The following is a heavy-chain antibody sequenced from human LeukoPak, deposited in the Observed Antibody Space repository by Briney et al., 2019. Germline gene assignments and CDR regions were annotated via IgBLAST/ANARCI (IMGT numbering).Heavy chain of an antibody. V-gene: IGHV1-18*01. CDR3: AKDRSSSARED. J-gene: IGHJ4*02. D-gene: IGHD6-13*01. CDR2: ISGYNGNT. Sequence: GASVKVSCKTSGFTFTSYGISWVRQAPGRGLEWVGWISGYNGNTNYAQKFRDRLTMTTDTSTTTAYMELRSLRSDDTAVYYCAKDRSSSAREDWGQGTLVTVSS. CDR1: GFTFTSYG.